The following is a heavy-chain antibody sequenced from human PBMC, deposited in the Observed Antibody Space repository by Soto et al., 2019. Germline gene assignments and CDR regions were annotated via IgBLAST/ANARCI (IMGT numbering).Heavy chain of an antibody. CDR1: GFTVSTNY. CDR3: ARTRTSPNVVDC. V-gene: IGHV3-66*01. CDR2: IYSGGST. D-gene: IGHD3-16*01. Sequence: PGGSLRLSCAAAGFTVSTNYMSWVRQAPGKGLEWVSVIYSGGSTFYANSVKVRFTISRDNSKNTLYLQMNSLRAEDTAVYYCARTRTSPNVVDCWGQGT. J-gene: IGHJ4*02.